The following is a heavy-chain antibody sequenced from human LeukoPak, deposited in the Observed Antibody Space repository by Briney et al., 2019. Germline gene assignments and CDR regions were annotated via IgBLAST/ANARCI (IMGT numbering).Heavy chain of an antibody. J-gene: IGHJ4*01. D-gene: IGHD6-19*01. Sequence: GGSLRLSCAASGFTFDDYGMSRIRQAPGKGLEWVYGINWNGGSTGYADSVKGRFTIPRDNAKNSLYLQMNSLRAEDTALYYCASLAVAGPSGYWGQEPWSPSPQ. CDR1: GFTFDDYG. V-gene: IGHV3-20*04. CDR3: ASLAVAGPSGY. CDR2: INWNGGST.